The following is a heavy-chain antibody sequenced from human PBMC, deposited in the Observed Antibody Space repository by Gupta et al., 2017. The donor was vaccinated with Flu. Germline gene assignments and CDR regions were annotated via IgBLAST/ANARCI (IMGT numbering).Heavy chain of an antibody. CDR2: IKSTVDGGTT. J-gene: IGHJ4*02. Sequence: MTWILQAPGKGLEWVGRIKSTVDGGTTDYAAPVKGRFTISRDDSKKTLFLERTSLKSEDTAVYYCATANRAHWGQGALVTVSS. CDR3: ATANRAH. V-gene: IGHV3-15*01.